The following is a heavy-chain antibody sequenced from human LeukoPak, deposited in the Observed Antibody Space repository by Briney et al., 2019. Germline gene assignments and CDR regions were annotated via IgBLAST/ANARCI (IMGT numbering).Heavy chain of an antibody. CDR3: AKSDMTTVTTAQNY. J-gene: IGHJ4*02. CDR1: GFTFSSYA. V-gene: IGHV3-23*01. Sequence: PGGSLRLSCAASGFTFSSYAMSWVRQAPGKGLEWVSAISGSGGSTYYADSVKGRFTMSRDNSKNTLYLQMNSLRAEDTAVYYCAKSDMTTVTTAQNYWGQGTLVTVSS. D-gene: IGHD4-17*01. CDR2: ISGSGGST.